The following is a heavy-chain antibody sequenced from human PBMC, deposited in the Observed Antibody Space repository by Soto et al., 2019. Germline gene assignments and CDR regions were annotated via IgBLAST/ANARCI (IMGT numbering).Heavy chain of an antibody. CDR2: LYDVDGS. D-gene: IGHD1-1*01. V-gene: IGHV3-53*01. CDR1: GLTVSGKKY. Sequence: DVQLVESGGGLIQPGESLRLSCAAFGLTVSGKKYVAWVRQAPGKGLEWVSALYDVDGSFYADSVKGRFTISSDSSKTTVYLQMNGLRPDDTAVYYCASWHEREHAYDVWGQGTTVTVSS. J-gene: IGHJ3*01. CDR3: ASWHEREHAYDV.